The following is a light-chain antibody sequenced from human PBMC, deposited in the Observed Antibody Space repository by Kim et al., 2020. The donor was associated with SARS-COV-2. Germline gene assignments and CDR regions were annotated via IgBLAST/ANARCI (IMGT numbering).Light chain of an antibody. Sequence: ELTQPPSASGTPGQRVTISCSGSSSNIGSNYVYWYQQLPGTAPKLLIYRNNQRPSGVPDRFSGSTSGTSASLAISGLRSEDAADYYCATWDDSHVVFG. CDR2: RNN. CDR1: SSNIGSNY. CDR3: ATWDDSHVV. V-gene: IGLV1-47*01. J-gene: IGLJ2*01.